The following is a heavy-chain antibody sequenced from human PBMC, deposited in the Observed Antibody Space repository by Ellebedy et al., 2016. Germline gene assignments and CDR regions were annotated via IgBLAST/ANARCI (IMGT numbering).Heavy chain of an antibody. Sequence: GESLKISXAASGFTFSSYSMNWVRQAPGKGLEWVSSISSSSPIYYADSVKGRFTISRDNAKNSLYLQMNSLRDEDTAVYYCAREYDSSGYSYYYYGMDVWGQGTTVTVSS. CDR3: AREYDSSGYSYYYYGMDV. D-gene: IGHD3-22*01. CDR2: ISSSSPI. CDR1: GFTFSSYS. J-gene: IGHJ6*02. V-gene: IGHV3-48*02.